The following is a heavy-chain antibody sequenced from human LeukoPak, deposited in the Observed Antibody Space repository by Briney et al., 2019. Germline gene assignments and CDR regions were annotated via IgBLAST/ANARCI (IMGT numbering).Heavy chain of an antibody. D-gene: IGHD1-26*01. J-gene: IGHJ5*02. CDR3: ARVRGGSYNRWFDP. CDR2: IKQDGSEK. CDR1: GFTFSSYW. V-gene: IGHV3-7*01. Sequence: GGSLRLSCAASGFTFSSYWMSWVRQAQGKGLEGVANIKQDGSEKYYVDSVKGRFTISRDNAKNSLYLQMNSLRAEDTAVYYCARVRGGSYNRWFDPWGQGTLVTVSS.